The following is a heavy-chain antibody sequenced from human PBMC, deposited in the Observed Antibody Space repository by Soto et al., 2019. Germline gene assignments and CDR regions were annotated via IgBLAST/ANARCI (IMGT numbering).Heavy chain of an antibody. CDR1: GYSFSSHG. V-gene: IGHV1-18*01. J-gene: IGHJ6*03. D-gene: IGHD3-16*01. CDR2: ISVYNGNT. Sequence: QVHLVQSGDEVKKPGAAVKVSCKASGYSFSSHGIGWVRQAPGQGLEWMGWISVYNGNTNYAQRFQGRVTLTTDTSTSTAYTELRSLRSDATAVYYCARAGASVFYYYYYMDVWAKGTTVTVSS. CDR3: ARAGASVFYYYYYMDV.